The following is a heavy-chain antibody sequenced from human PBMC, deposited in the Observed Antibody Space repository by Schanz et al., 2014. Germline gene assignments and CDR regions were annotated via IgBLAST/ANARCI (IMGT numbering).Heavy chain of an antibody. Sequence: QVQLVESGGGVVQPGRSLRLSCAASGFTFSSYGMHWVRQAPGKGLEWVAVISYDGRNKYYADSVKGRFTISRDNSKNTLYLQMNTLRSDDTAVYYCASPSGYSGYGTYFDFWGQGTLVTVSS. J-gene: IGHJ4*02. CDR2: ISYDGRNK. D-gene: IGHD5-12*01. V-gene: IGHV3-30*19. CDR3: ASPSGYSGYGTYFDF. CDR1: GFTFSSYG.